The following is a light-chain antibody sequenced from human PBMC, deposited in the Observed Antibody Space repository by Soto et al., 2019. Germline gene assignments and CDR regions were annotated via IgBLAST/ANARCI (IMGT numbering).Light chain of an antibody. Sequence: IRMTQSPSSVSASTGDRVTITCRARQRIDTSFAWYQKEPGKAPKLLIYAASNFQSGVPSRFSGSGSGTHFTLTISSLQPEDFATYYCQQLHGYPITFGQGTRLEIK. J-gene: IGKJ5*01. CDR3: QQLHGYPIT. CDR2: AAS. CDR1: QRIDTS. V-gene: IGKV1-8*01.